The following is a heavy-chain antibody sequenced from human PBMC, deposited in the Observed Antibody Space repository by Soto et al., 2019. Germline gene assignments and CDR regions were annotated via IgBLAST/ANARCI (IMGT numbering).Heavy chain of an antibody. V-gene: IGHV2-5*02. D-gene: IGHD6-19*01. CDR3: AHRRGSDWAQH. J-gene: IGHJ1*01. Sequence: SGPTLVNPTQTLTLTCTFSGFSLSTSGVGVGWIRQPPGKALEWLALIYWDDDKRYSPSLKSRLTITKDASKNQVVLTMTNMEPVDTATYYCAHRRGSDWAQHWGQGTLVTSPQ. CDR1: GFSLSTSGVG. CDR2: IYWDDDK.